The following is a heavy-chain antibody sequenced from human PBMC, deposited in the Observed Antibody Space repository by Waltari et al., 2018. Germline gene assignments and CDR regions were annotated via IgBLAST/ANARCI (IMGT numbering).Heavy chain of an antibody. CDR2: IYTSGST. D-gene: IGHD3-22*01. J-gene: IGHJ5*02. Sequence: QVQLQESGPGLVKPSVTLSLTCTVSGGSISSYYWSWIRQPAGKGLEWIGRIYTSGSTNYNPSLKSRVTMSVDTSKNQFSLKLSSVTAADTAVYYCARDLASSGYYYADGLAFDPWGQGTLVTVSS. CDR3: ARDLASSGYYYADGLAFDP. CDR1: GGSISSYY. V-gene: IGHV4-4*07.